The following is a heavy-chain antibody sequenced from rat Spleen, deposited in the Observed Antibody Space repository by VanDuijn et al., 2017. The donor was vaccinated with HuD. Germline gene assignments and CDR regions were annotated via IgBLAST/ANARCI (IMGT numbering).Heavy chain of an antibody. Sequence: EVQLVETGGGLVQPGRSLKLSCVASGFTFSSYWMYWIRQAPGKGLEWISSIDTDGSNTYYSDSVKGRFSISRDNAEDTVYLQMNGLRSEDTATYYCTSYVMDAWGQGASVTVSS. D-gene: IGHD1-7*01. CDR1: GFTFSSYW. CDR3: TSYVMDA. V-gene: IGHV5-58*01. J-gene: IGHJ4*01. CDR2: IDTDGSNT.